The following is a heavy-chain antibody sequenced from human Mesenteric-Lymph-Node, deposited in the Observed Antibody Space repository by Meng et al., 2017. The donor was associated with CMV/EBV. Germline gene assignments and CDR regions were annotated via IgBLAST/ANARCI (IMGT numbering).Heavy chain of an antibody. CDR2: INSRGSTI. D-gene: IGHD4-23*01. CDR3: AKDWTTVGLNAFDI. Sequence: LSLTCAASGFTFSKYVMYWVRQAPGKGLERLSYINSRGSTIYYADSVKGRFTISRDNAKTSLYLEMNSLRPEDTALYYCAKDWTTVGLNAFDIWGQGTMVTVSS. V-gene: IGHV3-48*03. CDR1: GFTFSKYV. J-gene: IGHJ3*02.